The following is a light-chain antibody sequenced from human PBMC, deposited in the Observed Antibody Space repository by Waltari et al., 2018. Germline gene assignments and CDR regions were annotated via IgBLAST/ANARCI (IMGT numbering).Light chain of an antibody. J-gene: IGKJ1*01. CDR2: ATS. V-gene: IGKV1-8*01. CDR1: QGISSY. Sequence: AIRMTQSPSSLAASTGDRVNITCRASQGISSYLAWYQQKPGKAPKLLMYATSTMQSGVPSRFSGSGSGTDFTLTISCLQSEDFETYYCQQYYTYPRTFGQGTKVET. CDR3: QQYYTYPRT.